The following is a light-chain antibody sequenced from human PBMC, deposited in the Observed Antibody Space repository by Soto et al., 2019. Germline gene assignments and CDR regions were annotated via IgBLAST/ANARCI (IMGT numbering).Light chain of an antibody. Sequence: QSALTQPASVSGSPGQSINISCTGTSSDIGSYNLVSWYQQHPGKAPKLMIYEVSKRPSGVSTRFSGSKSGNTASLTISGLQAEDEADYYCCSYADDSIPFGGGTKVTVL. CDR3: CSYADDSIP. CDR2: EVS. J-gene: IGLJ2*01. CDR1: SSDIGSYNL. V-gene: IGLV2-23*02.